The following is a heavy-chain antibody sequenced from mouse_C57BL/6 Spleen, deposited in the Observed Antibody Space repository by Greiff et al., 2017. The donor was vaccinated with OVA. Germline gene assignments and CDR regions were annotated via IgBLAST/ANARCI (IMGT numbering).Heavy chain of an antibody. CDR1: GFTFSDYY. J-gene: IGHJ2*01. V-gene: IGHV5-16*01. CDR3: ARDQGYFDY. Sequence: EVQLVESEGGLVQPGRSMKLSCTASGFTFSDYYMAWVRQVPEKGLEWVANINYDGSSTYYLDSLKSRFIISRDNAKNILYLQMSSLKSEDTATYYCARDQGYFDYWGQGTTLTVSS. CDR2: INYDGSST. D-gene: IGHD3-2*02.